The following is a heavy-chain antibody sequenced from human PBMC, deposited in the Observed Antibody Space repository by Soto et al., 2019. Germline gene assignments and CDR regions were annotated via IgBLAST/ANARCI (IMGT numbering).Heavy chain of an antibody. V-gene: IGHV4-30-4*01. CDR1: GGSISSGDYY. J-gene: IGHJ6*02. CDR3: AQARRVVAAATHYYYYGMDV. D-gene: IGHD2-2*01. Sequence: QVQLQESGPGLVKPSQTLSLTCTVSGGSISSGDYYWSWIRQPPGKGLEWIGYIYYSGSTYYNPSLKSRVTISVDTSKNQFSLKLSSVTAADTAVYYCAQARRVVAAATHYYYYGMDVWGQGTTVTVSS. CDR2: IYYSGST.